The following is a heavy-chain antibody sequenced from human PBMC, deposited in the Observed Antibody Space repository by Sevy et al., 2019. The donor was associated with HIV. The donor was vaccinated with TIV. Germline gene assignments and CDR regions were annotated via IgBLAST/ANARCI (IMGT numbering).Heavy chain of an antibody. CDR2: ISSSGSTI. Sequence: GGSLRLSCAASGITFSSYEMNWVHQAPGKGLEWVSYISSSGSTIYDADSVKGRFTISRDNAKNLLYLQMNSLRDEDTAVYFCARDRAGFHGMDVWGQGTTVTVSS. V-gene: IGHV3-48*03. CDR3: ARDRAGFHGMDV. CDR1: GITFSSYE. J-gene: IGHJ6*02.